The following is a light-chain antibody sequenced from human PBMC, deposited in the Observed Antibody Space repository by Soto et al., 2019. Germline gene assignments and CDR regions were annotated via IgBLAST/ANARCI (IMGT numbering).Light chain of an antibody. V-gene: IGKV1-5*03. Sequence: DIQMTQSPSTLSASVGDRVIITCRASQYINTWLAWYQQKPGRAPKLLIYSSSSLESGVPSRFSGSGSGSEFTLTISSLQSDDFATYYCQQYQGFPFTFGQGTKLEI. CDR3: QQYQGFPFT. CDR1: QYINTW. J-gene: IGKJ2*01. CDR2: SSS.